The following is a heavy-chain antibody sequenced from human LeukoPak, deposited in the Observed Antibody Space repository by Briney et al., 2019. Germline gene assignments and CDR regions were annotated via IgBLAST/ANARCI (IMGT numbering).Heavy chain of an antibody. CDR3: ARGSGDNLSHYGMDV. V-gene: IGHV3-64*04. Sequence: GGSLRLSCSASGFTFSSYAMHWVRQAPGKGLEYVSAISSNGGSTYYADSVKGRFTISRDNSKNTLYLQMNSLRAEDTAVYYCARGSGDNLSHYGMDVWGQGTTVTVSS. CDR2: ISSNGGST. D-gene: IGHD4-17*01. J-gene: IGHJ6*02. CDR1: GFTFSSYA.